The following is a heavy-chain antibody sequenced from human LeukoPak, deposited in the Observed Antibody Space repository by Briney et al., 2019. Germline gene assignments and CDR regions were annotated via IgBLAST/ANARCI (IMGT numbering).Heavy chain of an antibody. CDR3: ARTSSTSYFRFDP. Sequence: SETPSLTCTVSGGSISSGGYYWSWIRQHPGKGLEWIGYIYYSGSTYYNPSLKSRVTISVDTSKNQFSLKLSSVTAADTAVYYCARTSSTSYFRFDPWGQGTLVTVSS. V-gene: IGHV4-31*03. CDR1: GGSISSGGYY. D-gene: IGHD2-2*01. J-gene: IGHJ5*02. CDR2: IYYSGST.